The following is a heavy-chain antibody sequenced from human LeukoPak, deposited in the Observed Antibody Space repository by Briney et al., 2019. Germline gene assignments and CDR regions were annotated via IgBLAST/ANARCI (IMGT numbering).Heavy chain of an antibody. J-gene: IGHJ4*02. CDR1: GFTFSSYA. D-gene: IGHD6-19*01. CDR2: ISGSGGST. CDR3: AKDARRSSGWYFFDH. V-gene: IGHV3-23*01. Sequence: PGGSLRLSCAASGFTFSSYAMSWVRQAPGKGLGWVSAISGSGGSTYYADSVTGRFTISRDNSKNTLYLQMDSLRAEDTAVYYCAKDARRSSGWYFFDHWGQGTLVTVSS.